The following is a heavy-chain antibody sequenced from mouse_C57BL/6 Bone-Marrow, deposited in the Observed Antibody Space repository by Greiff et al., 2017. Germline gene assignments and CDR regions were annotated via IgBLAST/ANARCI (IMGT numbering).Heavy chain of an antibody. CDR2: IYPGGGYT. Sequence: VQLQQSGAELVRPGTSVKMSCKASGYTFTNYWIGWAKQRPGHGLAWIGDIYPGGGYTNYNEKFKGKATLTADKSSSTAYMQFSSLTSEDSAIYYCAREVTTGYYFDYWGQGTTRTVSS. J-gene: IGHJ2*01. V-gene: IGHV1-63*01. CDR1: GYTFTNYW. CDR3: AREVTTGYYFDY. D-gene: IGHD2-2*01.